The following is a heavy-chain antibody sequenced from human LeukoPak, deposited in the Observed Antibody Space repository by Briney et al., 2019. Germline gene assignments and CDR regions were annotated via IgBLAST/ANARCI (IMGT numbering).Heavy chain of an antibody. CDR2: INPSGGST. Sequence: ASVKVSCKVSGYTLTELSMHWVRQAPGQGLEWMGIINPSGGSTSYAQKFQGRVTMTRDTSTSTVYMELSSLRSEDTAVYYCARDFVGANHYWGQGTLVTVSS. J-gene: IGHJ4*02. D-gene: IGHD1-26*01. CDR3: ARDFVGANHY. V-gene: IGHV1-46*01. CDR1: GYTLTELS.